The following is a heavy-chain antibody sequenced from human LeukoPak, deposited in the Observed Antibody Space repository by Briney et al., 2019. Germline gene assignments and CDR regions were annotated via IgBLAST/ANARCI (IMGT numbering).Heavy chain of an antibody. Sequence: ASVKVSCKASGYSFSTYGISWARQAPGQGLEWMGRISVYNGNTNYAERFQDRVTMTTDTSTSTAYMELRSLTSDDTAAYFCASSGYRYSYDFDYYMDVWGTGTTVTVSS. V-gene: IGHV1-18*01. CDR1: GYSFSTYG. CDR3: ASSGYRYSYDFDYYMDV. CDR2: ISVYNGNT. J-gene: IGHJ6*03. D-gene: IGHD5-12*01.